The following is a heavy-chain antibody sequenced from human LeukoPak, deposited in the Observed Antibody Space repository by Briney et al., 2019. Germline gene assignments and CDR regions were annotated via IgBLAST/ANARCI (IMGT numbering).Heavy chain of an antibody. V-gene: IGHV5-51*01. CDR1: GYSFTSYW. CDR3: ARQKVTVVRGVIITEYSDY. J-gene: IGHJ4*02. D-gene: IGHD3-10*01. CDR2: IYPGDSDT. Sequence: GESLKISCKGSGYSFTSYWIGWVRQMPGKGLEWMGIIYPGDSDTRYSPSFQGQVTISADKSISTAYLQWSSLKASDTAMYYCARQKVTVVRGVIITEYSDYWGQGTLVTVSS.